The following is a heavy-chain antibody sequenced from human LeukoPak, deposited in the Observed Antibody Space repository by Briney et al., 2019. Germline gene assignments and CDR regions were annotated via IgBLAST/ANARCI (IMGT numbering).Heavy chain of an antibody. D-gene: IGHD3-3*01. CDR1: GFTFSSYA. J-gene: IGHJ4*02. CDR3: AKIAYDFWSGYPAIASW. CDR2: ISYDGSNK. Sequence: GALRLSCAASGFTFSSYAMHWVRQAPGKGLEWVAVISYDGSNKYYADSVKGRFTISRDNSKNTLYLQMNSLRAEDTAVYYCAKIAYDFWSGYPAIASWWGQGTLVTVSS. V-gene: IGHV3-30-3*02.